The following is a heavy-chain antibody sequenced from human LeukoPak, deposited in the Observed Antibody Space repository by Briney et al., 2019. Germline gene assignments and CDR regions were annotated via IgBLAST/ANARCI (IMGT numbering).Heavy chain of an antibody. CDR2: ISYDGSNK. D-gene: IGHD6-6*01. J-gene: IGHJ4*02. V-gene: IGHV3-30-3*01. CDR3: ARAGIGLSSIADSSKIGNDY. CDR1: GFTFRSYA. Sequence: GGSLRLSCAASGFTFRSYAMHWVRQAPGKGLEWVAVISYDGSNKYYADSVKGRFTISRDNSKNTLCLQMNSLRAEDTAVYYCARAGIGLSSIADSSKIGNDYWGQGTLVTVSS.